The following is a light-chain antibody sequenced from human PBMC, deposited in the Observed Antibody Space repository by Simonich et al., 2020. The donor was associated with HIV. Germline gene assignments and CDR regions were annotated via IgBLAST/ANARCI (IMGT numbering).Light chain of an antibody. V-gene: IGKV3-20*01. CDR3: QQYGSSPLT. Sequence: EIVLTQSPGTLSLSPGERATLSCRASQSVNSNFLAWYQQKPGQAPRLLIYTSSSRTTGIPDRFSGSGSVTDFTLTISRLEPEDFAVYYCQQYGSSPLTFGGGTKVEIK. CDR1: QSVNSNF. J-gene: IGKJ4*01. CDR2: TSS.